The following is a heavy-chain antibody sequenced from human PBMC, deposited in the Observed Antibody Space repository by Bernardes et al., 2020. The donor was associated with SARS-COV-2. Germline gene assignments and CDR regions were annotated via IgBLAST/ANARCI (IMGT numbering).Heavy chain of an antibody. J-gene: IGHJ4*02. CDR1: GFSLSDYG. CDR3: ARGGSRATWIQLWFSPPFDY. D-gene: IGHD5-18*01. Sequence: VGPLLLSCEASGFSLSDYGMHWVRQAPGKGLEWVAGIFFDGSNEYYADSVKGRFTISRDNFRNTLFLQMNVVRGEDTATYYCARGGSRATWIQLWFSPPFDYWGQGTLVTVSS. CDR2: IFFDGSNE. V-gene: IGHV3-33*01.